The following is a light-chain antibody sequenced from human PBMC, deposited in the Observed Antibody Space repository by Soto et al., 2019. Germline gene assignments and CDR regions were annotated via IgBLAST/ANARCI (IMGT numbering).Light chain of an antibody. V-gene: IGKV3-15*01. CDR1: QSFSSN. CDR2: GAS. CDR3: QQANSFPLT. J-gene: IGKJ4*01. Sequence: EIVMTQSPAPPSVSPGERGTLSCRASQSFSSNLAWYQQKPGQAPRLLIYGASTRATGVPARFSGSGSGTEFTLTISSLQPEDFATYYCQQANSFPLTFGGGTKVDNK.